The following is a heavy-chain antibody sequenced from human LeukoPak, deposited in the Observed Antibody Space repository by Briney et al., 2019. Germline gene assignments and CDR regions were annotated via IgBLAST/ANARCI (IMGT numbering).Heavy chain of an antibody. D-gene: IGHD1-26*01. Sequence: GGSLRLSCAASGFTVSSNYMSWVRQAPGKGLEWVSAIYSGGGTYSADSVKGRFTISRDNSKNTLYLQMNSLRAEDTAVYYCATGVGATLDAFDIWGQGAMVTVSS. CDR3: ATGVGATLDAFDI. J-gene: IGHJ3*02. CDR2: IYSGGGT. V-gene: IGHV3-53*01. CDR1: GFTVSSNY.